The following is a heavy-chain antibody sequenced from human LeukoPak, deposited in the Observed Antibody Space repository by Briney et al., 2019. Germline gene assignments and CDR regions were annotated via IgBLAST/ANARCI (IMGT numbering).Heavy chain of an antibody. CDR1: GYTFTSYY. D-gene: IGHD3-3*01. V-gene: IGHV1-46*01. CDR3: ARSYLYDFWSGHYYYYYGMDV. J-gene: IGHJ6*02. CDR2: INPSGGST. Sequence: ASVKVSCKASGYTFTSYYMHWVRQAPGQGLEWMGIINPSGGSTSYAQKLQGRVTMTTDTSTSTAYMELRSLRSDDTAVYYCARSYLYDFWSGHYYYYYGMDVWGQGTTVTVSS.